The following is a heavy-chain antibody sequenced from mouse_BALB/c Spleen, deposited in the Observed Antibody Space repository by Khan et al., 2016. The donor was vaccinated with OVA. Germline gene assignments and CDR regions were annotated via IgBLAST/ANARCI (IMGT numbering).Heavy chain of an antibody. Sequence: VQLVESGPGLVAPSQSLSITCTVSGFSLSRYNIHWVRQPPGKGLEWLGMIWGGGGTDYNSTLKSRLSTRKDNSQSQVLLKMNSLQTDDTVMYYCARAYYRYDGYYAMDYWGQGTSVTVSS. CDR2: IWGGGGT. CDR3: ARAYYRYDGYYAMDY. CDR1: GFSLSRYN. D-gene: IGHD2-14*01. J-gene: IGHJ4*01. V-gene: IGHV2-6-4*01.